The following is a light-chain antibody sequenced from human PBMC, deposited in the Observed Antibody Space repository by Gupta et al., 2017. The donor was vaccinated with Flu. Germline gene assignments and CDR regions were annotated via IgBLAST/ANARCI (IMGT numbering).Light chain of an antibody. Sequence: QSALTQPASVSGSPGQSITSSCTGTSSEVGSYNLVSWYQQHPGKAPTIRMVVCSKRPSAVYNRFSFSNACNNASPTLSRLQAEDDAEDNYCSSGGSCTFPVVFGTGTKVTVL. CDR2: VCS. J-gene: IGLJ1*01. CDR3: CSSGGSCTFPVV. V-gene: IGLV2-23*03. CDR1: SSEVGSYNL.